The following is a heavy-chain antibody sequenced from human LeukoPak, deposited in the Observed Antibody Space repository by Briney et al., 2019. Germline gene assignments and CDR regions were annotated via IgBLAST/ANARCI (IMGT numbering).Heavy chain of an antibody. CDR3: ARDWAGATYGYWYFDR. Sequence: PSETLSLTCLVSGGSITSYNLSWIRLTAGKGLEWIGRIYTSGTTNYNPSFKSRVSVSISKSKNQFSLKVTYVTAADTAVYYCARDWAGATYGYWYFDRWGRGTLVTVSS. CDR2: IYTSGTT. CDR1: GGSITSYN. J-gene: IGHJ2*01. V-gene: IGHV4-4*07. D-gene: IGHD3-10*01.